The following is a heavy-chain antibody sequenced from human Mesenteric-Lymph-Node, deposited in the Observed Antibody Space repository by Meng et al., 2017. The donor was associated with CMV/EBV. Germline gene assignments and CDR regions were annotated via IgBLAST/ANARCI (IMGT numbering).Heavy chain of an antibody. CDR3: ARVEGGAGAPLDF. J-gene: IGHJ4*02. V-gene: IGHV4-59*01. CDR2: IYYSGTT. D-gene: IGHD6-19*01. CDR1: GASTSGYY. Sequence: SETLSLTCTVSGASTSGYYWSWVRQPPGKGLEWIGYIYYSGTTNYNPSLKSRVVISVDTSQDQFSLRLKSVTAADTAVYYCARVEGGAGAPLDFWGQGVLVTSPQ.